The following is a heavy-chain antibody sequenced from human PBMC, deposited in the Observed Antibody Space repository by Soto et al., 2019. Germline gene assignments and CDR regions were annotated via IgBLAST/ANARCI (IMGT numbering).Heavy chain of an antibody. V-gene: IGHV5-10-1*01. Sequence: PGESLKISCKGSGYSFTNYWISWVRQMPGKGLEWMGRIDPSDSYTKHSPSFQGHVTISADKSISTAYLQWSSLKASDTAMYYCARQYCRSTSCYIGWFDPWGQGTQVTVSS. CDR2: IDPSDSYT. D-gene: IGHD2-2*02. CDR3: ARQYCRSTSCYIGWFDP. CDR1: GYSFTNYW. J-gene: IGHJ5*02.